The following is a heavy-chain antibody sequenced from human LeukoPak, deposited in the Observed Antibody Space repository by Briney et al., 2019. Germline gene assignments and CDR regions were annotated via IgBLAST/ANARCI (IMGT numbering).Heavy chain of an antibody. CDR1: GYSFTNYW. J-gene: IGHJ3*02. V-gene: IGHV5-51*01. D-gene: IGHD4-23*01. CDR2: IYPGDSDT. Sequence: RGESLKISCKGSGYSFTNYWIDWVRQMPGKGLEWMGIIYPGDSDTRYSPSFQGQVTISADKSISTAYLQWSSLKASDTAMYYCAIGAPSTTVVTDDAFDIWGQGTMVTVSS. CDR3: AIGAPSTTVVTDDAFDI.